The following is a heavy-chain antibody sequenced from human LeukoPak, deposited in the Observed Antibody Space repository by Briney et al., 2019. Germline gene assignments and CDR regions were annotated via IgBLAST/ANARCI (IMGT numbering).Heavy chain of an antibody. CDR2: INAGNGNT. CDR1: GYTFTSYA. J-gene: IGHJ6*02. CDR3: ARVLSGYSSGWTNYYYYYGMDV. D-gene: IGHD6-19*01. Sequence: ASVKVSCKASGYTFTSYAMHWVRQAPGQRLEWMGWINAGNGNTKYSQKFQGRVTMTRNTSISTAYMELSSLRSEDTAVYYCARVLSGYSSGWTNYYYYYGMDVWGQGTTVTVSS. V-gene: IGHV1-3*01.